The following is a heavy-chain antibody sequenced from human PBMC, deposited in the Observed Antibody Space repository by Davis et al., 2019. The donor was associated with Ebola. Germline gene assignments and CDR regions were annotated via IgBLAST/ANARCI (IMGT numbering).Heavy chain of an antibody. V-gene: IGHV3-53*01. J-gene: IGHJ4*02. CDR3: ASFQIAAAF. D-gene: IGHD6-13*01. Sequence: GESLKISCAASGFTVSSNYMSWVRQAPGKGLEWVSVIYSGGSTYYADSVKGRFTISRDNSKNTLYLQMNSLRAEDTAVYYCASFQIAAAFWGQGTLVTVSS. CDR1: GFTVSSNY. CDR2: IYSGGST.